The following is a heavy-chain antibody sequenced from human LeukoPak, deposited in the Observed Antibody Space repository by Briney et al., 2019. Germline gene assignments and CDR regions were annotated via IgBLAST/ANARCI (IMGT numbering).Heavy chain of an antibody. CDR1: VGTFSRYA. CDR3: ARVEGYYGYFDY. CDR2: IIPILGIA. J-gene: IGHJ4*02. Sequence: SVKVSCKASVGTFSRYAISWVRQAPGQGLGWMGRIIPILGIANYAQKFQGRVTITADKSTSTAYMELSSLRSEDTAVYYCARVEGYYGYFDYWGQGTLVTVSS. V-gene: IGHV1-69*04. D-gene: IGHD3-22*01.